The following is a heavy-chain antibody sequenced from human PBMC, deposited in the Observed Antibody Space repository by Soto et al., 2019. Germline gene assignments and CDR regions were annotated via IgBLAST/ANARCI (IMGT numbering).Heavy chain of an antibody. V-gene: IGHV1-69*02. Sequence: QVQLVQSGAEVKKPGSSVKVSCKASGGTFSSYTISWVRQAPGQGLEWMGRIIPILGIANYAQKFQGRVTITADKSTSTAYMELSSLRSEDTAVYYCAGHRSSFNWNDYYWGPRTLVTVSS. D-gene: IGHD1-1*01. CDR2: IIPILGIA. CDR3: AGHRSSFNWNDYY. J-gene: IGHJ4*02. CDR1: GGTFSSYT.